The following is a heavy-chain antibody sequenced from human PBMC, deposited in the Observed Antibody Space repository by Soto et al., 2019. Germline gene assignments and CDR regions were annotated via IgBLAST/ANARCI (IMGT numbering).Heavy chain of an antibody. J-gene: IGHJ6*02. CDR2: IIPILGIA. CDR3: ARGKEVDGMDV. CDR1: GGTFSSYT. V-gene: IGHV1-69*02. Sequence: QVQLVQSGAEVKKPGSSVKVSCKASGGTFSSYTISWVRQAPGQGPEWMGRIIPILGIANYAQKSQGRVTTTADKSTSTAYMELSSLRSEDTAVYYCARGKEVDGMDVWGQGTTVTVSS.